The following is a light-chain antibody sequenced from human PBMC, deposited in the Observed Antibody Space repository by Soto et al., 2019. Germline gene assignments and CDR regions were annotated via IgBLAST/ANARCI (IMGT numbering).Light chain of an antibody. CDR2: ATS. J-gene: IGKJ4*01. Sequence: DIPMTQSPSSLSASVGDSVTITCRASQSIIRYLNWYQQKPGKAPKLLIYATSNLQSGVPSKFSGSGSGTDFTLTISSLQPDDFATYYCQQSYSTPLTFGGGTKVEIK. CDR1: QSIIRY. V-gene: IGKV1-39*01. CDR3: QQSYSTPLT.